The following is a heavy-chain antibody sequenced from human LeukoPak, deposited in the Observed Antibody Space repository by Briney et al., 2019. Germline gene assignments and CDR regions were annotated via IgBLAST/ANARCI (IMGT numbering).Heavy chain of an antibody. V-gene: IGHV1-3*01. J-gene: IGHJ4*02. CDR2: INAGNGNT. D-gene: IGHD6-13*01. CDR1: GYTFTSYA. Sequence: ASVKVSCKASGYTFTSYAMHWVRQAPGQRLEWMGWINAGNGNTKYSQKFQGRVTITRDTSASTAYMELSSLRSKDTAVYYCARVGAAAGPYYFDYWGQGTLVTVSS. CDR3: ARVGAAAGPYYFDY.